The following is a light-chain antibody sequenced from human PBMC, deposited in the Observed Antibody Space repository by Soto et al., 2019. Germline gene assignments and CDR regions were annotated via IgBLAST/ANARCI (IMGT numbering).Light chain of an antibody. Sequence: QSVLTQPPSVSGAPGQRGTISCTGSSSNNGAGYDVHWYQQLPGKAPKLLIYGNSNRPSGVPDRFSGSKSGTSASLAITGLQAEDEADYYCQSFDSSLRGVFGTGTKVTVL. V-gene: IGLV1-40*01. CDR3: QSFDSSLRGV. J-gene: IGLJ1*01. CDR1: SSNNGAGYD. CDR2: GNS.